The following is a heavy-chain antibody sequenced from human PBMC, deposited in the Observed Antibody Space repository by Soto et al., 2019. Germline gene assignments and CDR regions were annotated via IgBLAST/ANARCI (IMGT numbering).Heavy chain of an antibody. CDR2: ISSSSYI. Sequence: GGSLRLSCAASGFTFSSYSMNWVRQAPGKGLEWVSSISSSSYIYYADSVKGRFTISRDNAKNSLYLQMNSLRAEDTAVYYCARDQYYYDSSGYQDAFDIWGQGTMVTVSS. V-gene: IGHV3-21*01. CDR1: GFTFSSYS. J-gene: IGHJ3*02. D-gene: IGHD3-22*01. CDR3: ARDQYYYDSSGYQDAFDI.